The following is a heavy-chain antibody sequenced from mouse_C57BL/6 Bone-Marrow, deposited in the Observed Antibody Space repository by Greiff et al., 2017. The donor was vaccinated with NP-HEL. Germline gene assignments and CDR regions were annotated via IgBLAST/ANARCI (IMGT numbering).Heavy chain of an antibody. CDR3: ARSPLLRQYYFDY. CDR2: IDPANGNT. D-gene: IGHD1-2*01. J-gene: IGHJ2*01. CDR1: GFNIKNTY. Sequence: VQLKESVAELVRPGASVKLSCTASGFNIKNTYMHWVKQRPEQGLEWIGRIDPANGNTKYAPKFQGKATITADTSSNTAYLQLSSLTSEDTAIYYCARSPLLRQYYFDYWGQGTTLTVSS. V-gene: IGHV14-3*01.